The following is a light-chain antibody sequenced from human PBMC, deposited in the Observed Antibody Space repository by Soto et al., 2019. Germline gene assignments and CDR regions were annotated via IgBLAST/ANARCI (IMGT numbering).Light chain of an antibody. J-gene: IGKJ1*01. V-gene: IGKV3-20*01. CDR3: QQYGSSPRT. CDR2: GAS. Sequence: EIVLTQSPGTLSLSPGDRATLSCRASQSVSSNSLAWYQQKCGQAPKLLIYGASIRATGIPDRFSGSGSGTDFTLTISRLKPEDFAVYYGQQYGSSPRTFGQGTRVEIK. CDR1: QSVSSNS.